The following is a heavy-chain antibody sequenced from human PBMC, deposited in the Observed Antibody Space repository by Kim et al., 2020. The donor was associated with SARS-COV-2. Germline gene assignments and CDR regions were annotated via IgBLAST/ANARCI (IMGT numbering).Heavy chain of an antibody. D-gene: IGHD6-19*01. CDR2: IKQDGSEK. CDR1: GFTFSSYW. CDR3: ARDGIAVAGNYYYYGMDG. V-gene: IGHV3-7*03. J-gene: IGHJ6*02. Sequence: GGSLRLSCAASGFTFSSYWMSWVRQAPGKGLEWVANIKQDGSEKYYVDSVKGRFTISRDNAKNSLCLQMNSLRAEDTAVYYCARDGIAVAGNYYYYGMDGGGQGTTGTVSS.